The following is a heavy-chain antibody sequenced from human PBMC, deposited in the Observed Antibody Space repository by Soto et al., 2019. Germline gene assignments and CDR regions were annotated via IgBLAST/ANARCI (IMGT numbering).Heavy chain of an antibody. CDR1: GFTFTNYW. J-gene: IGHJ4*02. CDR3: RTTFEY. Sequence: EVQLVESGGGVVQPGGSLRLSCAASGFTFTNYWMHWVRQVPGEGLVWVSSTTDVGSRTWYADSVRGRFAMSRGNARNTVYLQANSLRAEATAVYYCRTTFEYWGQGNPVTISS. CDR2: TTDVGSRT. V-gene: IGHV3-74*01. D-gene: IGHD1-1*01.